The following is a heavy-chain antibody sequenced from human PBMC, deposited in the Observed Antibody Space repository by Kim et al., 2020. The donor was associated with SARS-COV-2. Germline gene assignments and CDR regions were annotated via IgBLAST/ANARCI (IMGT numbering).Heavy chain of an antibody. J-gene: IGHJ3*02. V-gene: IGHV4-4*07. D-gene: IGHD1-26*01. CDR3: ARMWGGGTDAVDI. Sequence: PSLKGGATMSVDTSKNQFTLKLSSVTAADTAVYYWARMWGGGTDAVDIWGQGTMVTVSS.